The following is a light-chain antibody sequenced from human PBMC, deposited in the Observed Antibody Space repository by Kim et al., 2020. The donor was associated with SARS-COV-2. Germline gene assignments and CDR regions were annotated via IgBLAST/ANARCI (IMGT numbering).Light chain of an antibody. CDR3: NSRDSSGNPWV. CDR2: GKN. V-gene: IGLV3-19*01. CDR1: SLRSYY. J-gene: IGLJ3*02. Sequence: ALGQTVRITCRGDSLRSYYASWYQQKPGQAPVLVIYGKNNRPSGIPDRFSGSSSGNTASLTITGAQAEDEADYYCNSRDSSGNPWVFGGGTQLTVL.